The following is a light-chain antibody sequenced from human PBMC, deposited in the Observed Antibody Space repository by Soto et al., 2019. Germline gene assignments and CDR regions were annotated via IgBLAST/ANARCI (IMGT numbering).Light chain of an antibody. V-gene: IGKV3-15*01. J-gene: IGKJ2*01. CDR1: QSVSSN. CDR3: QQYEDWTYT. CDR2: GAS. Sequence: EIVMTQSPATLSVSPGERATLSCRASQSVSSNLAWYQQKPGQAPRLLIYGASTRATGIPARFSGSGSGTEFTLTISSLQSEDFAVYYCQQYEDWTYTFGQGTK.